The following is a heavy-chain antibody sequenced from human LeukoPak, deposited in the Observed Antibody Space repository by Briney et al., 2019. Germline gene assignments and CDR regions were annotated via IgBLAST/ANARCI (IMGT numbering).Heavy chain of an antibody. CDR3: ARGHYYGLDV. V-gene: IGHV3-11*06. CDR1: GFTVSDYS. J-gene: IGHJ6*04. CDR2: ISGSGSYT. Sequence: GGSLRLSCAASGFTVSDYSMSWVRQAPGKGLEWVSAISGSGSYTDYADSVQGRFTISRDNAKNSLYLQMNSLRAEDTAVYYCARGHYYGLDVWGKGTTVTVSS.